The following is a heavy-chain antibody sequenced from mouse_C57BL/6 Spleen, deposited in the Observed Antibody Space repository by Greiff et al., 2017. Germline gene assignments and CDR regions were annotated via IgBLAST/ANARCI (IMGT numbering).Heavy chain of an antibody. Sequence: VQLQQSGPELVKPGASVKISCKASGYAFSSSWMNWVKQRPGKGLEWIGRIYPGDGDTNYNGKFKGKATLTADKSSSTAYMQLSRLTSEDSAVYFCARDSSGSWFAYWGQGTLVTVSA. CDR1: GYAFSSSW. V-gene: IGHV1-82*01. D-gene: IGHD3-2*02. CDR3: ARDSSGSWFAY. J-gene: IGHJ3*01. CDR2: IYPGDGDT.